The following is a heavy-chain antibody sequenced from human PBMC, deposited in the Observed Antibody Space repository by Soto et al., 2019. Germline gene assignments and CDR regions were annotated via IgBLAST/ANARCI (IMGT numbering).Heavy chain of an antibody. CDR3: AHIMITYGGVIRKDAFDF. V-gene: IGHV2-5*02. Sequence: QITLKESGPTLVKPTQTLTLTCTFSEFSLSTSGVGVGWIRQSPGKALEWLALIYWDDDKRYSPSLRSRLAITKDTSKNQVVLTRTNMDPVDAGTYYCAHIMITYGGVIRKDAFDFWGQGTMVTVSS. D-gene: IGHD3-16*02. J-gene: IGHJ3*01. CDR1: EFSLSTSGVG. CDR2: IYWDDDK.